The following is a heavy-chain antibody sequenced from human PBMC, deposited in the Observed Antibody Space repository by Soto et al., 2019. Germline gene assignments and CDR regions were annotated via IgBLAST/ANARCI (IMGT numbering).Heavy chain of an antibody. V-gene: IGHV4-34*01. Sequence: QVQLQQWGAGLLKPSETLSLTCAVYGGSFSGYFWSWIRQPPGKGLEWIGEINHSGSTNYNPSLKSRVTISVDTSKNQFSLNLNSVTAADTAVFYCARSSRCSGGSCYSRGLSMDVWGKGTTVTVSS. CDR3: ARSSRCSGGSCYSRGLSMDV. D-gene: IGHD2-15*01. CDR2: INHSGST. J-gene: IGHJ6*03. CDR1: GGSFSGYF.